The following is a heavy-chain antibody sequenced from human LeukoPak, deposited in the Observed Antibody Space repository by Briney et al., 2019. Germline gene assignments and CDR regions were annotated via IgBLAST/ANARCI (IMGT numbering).Heavy chain of an antibody. Sequence: SETLSLTCAVYGGSFSGYYWSWIRQPPGKGLEWIGEINHSGSTNYNPSLKSRVTISVDTSKNQFSLKLSSATAADTAVYYCARSGPMPDNLRYFDYWGQGTLVTVSS. CDR1: GGSFSGYY. CDR3: ARSGPMPDNLRYFDY. J-gene: IGHJ4*02. V-gene: IGHV4-34*01. D-gene: IGHD5/OR15-5a*01. CDR2: INHSGST.